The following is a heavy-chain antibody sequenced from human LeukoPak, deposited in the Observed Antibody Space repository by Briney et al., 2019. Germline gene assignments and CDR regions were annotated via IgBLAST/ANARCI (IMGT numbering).Heavy chain of an antibody. CDR2: IYSGGST. Sequence: GGSLRLSCAASGFTVSSNYMSWVRQAPGKGLEWVSVIYSGGSTYYADSVKGRFTISRDNSKNTLYLQMNSLRAEDTAVYYCASSITMVRGVPNFDYWGQGTLVTASS. J-gene: IGHJ4*02. D-gene: IGHD3-10*01. CDR3: ASSITMVRGVPNFDY. V-gene: IGHV3-66*01. CDR1: GFTVSSNY.